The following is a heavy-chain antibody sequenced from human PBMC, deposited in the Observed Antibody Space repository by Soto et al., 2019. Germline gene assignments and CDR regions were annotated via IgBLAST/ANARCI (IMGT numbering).Heavy chain of an antibody. CDR1: GGSISSGGYC. J-gene: IGHJ4*02. D-gene: IGHD3-9*01. Sequence: PSETLSLTCTVSGGSISSGGYCWSWIRQHPGKGLEWIGYIYYSGSTYYNPSLKSRVTISVDTSKNQFSLKLSSVTAADTAVYYCARALVYDILTGYYIGGYYFDYWGQGTLVTVSS. V-gene: IGHV4-31*03. CDR3: ARALVYDILTGYYIGGYYFDY. CDR2: IYYSGST.